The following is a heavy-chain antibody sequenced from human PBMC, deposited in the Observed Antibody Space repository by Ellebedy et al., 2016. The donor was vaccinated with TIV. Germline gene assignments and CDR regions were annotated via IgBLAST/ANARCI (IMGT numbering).Heavy chain of an antibody. J-gene: IGHJ6*02. CDR1: GDSVSSNSAA. CDR3: ARGKGNQPPDYYYYGMDV. D-gene: IGHD3-10*01. V-gene: IGHV6-1*01. Sequence: SQTLSLTCXISGDSVSSNSAAWNWIRQSPSRGLEWLGRTYYRSKWYNDYAVSVKSRITINPDTSKNQFSLQLNSVTPEDTAVYYCARGKGNQPPDYYYYGMDVWGQGTTVTVSS. CDR2: TYYRSKWYN.